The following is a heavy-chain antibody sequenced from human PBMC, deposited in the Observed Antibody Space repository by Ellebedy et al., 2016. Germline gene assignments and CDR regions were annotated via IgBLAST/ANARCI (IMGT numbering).Heavy chain of an antibody. J-gene: IGHJ1*01. Sequence: GGSLRLSCAASGFTFSSYSMNWVRQAPGKGLEWVSSISGNSNYIYYADSVKGRFTISRDNAKNSLYLQMNSLRDEDTAVYYCARVIEGQQLVRGSYFQHWGQGTLVTVSA. CDR3: ARVIEGQQLVRGSYFQH. CDR1: GFTFSSYS. V-gene: IGHV3-21*01. D-gene: IGHD6-13*01. CDR2: ISGNSNYI.